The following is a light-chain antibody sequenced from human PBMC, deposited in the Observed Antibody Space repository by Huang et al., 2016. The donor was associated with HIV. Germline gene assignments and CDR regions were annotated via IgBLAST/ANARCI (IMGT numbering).Light chain of an antibody. CDR1: QSLLHRDGKTY. J-gene: IGKJ4*01. Sequence: DIVMTQTPLSLSVTPGQPASISCKSSQSLLHRDGKTYLYWYLQKAGQSPQLLIYEGSRRFAGVPDRFSGSGSGTDFTLRISRVEAEDVGTYYCMQGINLPRTFGGGTKVEIK. V-gene: IGKV2-29*02. CDR2: EGS. CDR3: MQGINLPRT.